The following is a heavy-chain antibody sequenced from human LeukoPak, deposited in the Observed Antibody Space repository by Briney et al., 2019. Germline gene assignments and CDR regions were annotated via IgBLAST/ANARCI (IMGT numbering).Heavy chain of an antibody. Sequence: GASVKVSCKASGYTFTSYDINWVRQATGQGLEWMGWMNPNSGNTGYAQKFQGRVTMTKNTSITTAYVELSSLRSEDTAVYYCARALSWTTESYYYMDVWGKGTTVTVSS. V-gene: IGHV1-8*01. D-gene: IGHD3/OR15-3a*01. CDR3: ARALSWTTESYYYMDV. CDR2: MNPNSGNT. CDR1: GYTFTSYD. J-gene: IGHJ6*03.